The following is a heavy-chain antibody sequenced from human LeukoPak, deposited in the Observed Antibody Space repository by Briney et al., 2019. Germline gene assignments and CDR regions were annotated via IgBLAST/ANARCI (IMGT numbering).Heavy chain of an antibody. CDR1: GYTFTSYG. CDR2: ISAYNGNT. J-gene: IGHJ4*02. V-gene: IGHV1-18*01. Sequence: ASVKVSCKASGYTFTSYGISWVRQAPGQGLEWMGWISAYNGNTNYAQKLQGRVTMTTDTSTSTAYMELRSLRSDDTAVYYCARDGATGTQAAPPDYWGQGTLVTVSS. CDR3: ARDGATGTQAAPPDY. D-gene: IGHD1-1*01.